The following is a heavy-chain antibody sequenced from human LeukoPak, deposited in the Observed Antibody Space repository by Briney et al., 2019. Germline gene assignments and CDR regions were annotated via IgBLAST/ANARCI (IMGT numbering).Heavy chain of an antibody. J-gene: IGHJ6*04. Sequence: PSETLSLTRTVSGGSISSSSYYWGWIRQPPGKGLEWIGSIYYSGSTYYNPSLKSRVTISVDTSKNQFSLKLSSVTAADTAVYYCARMSQQLVVGGSVDVWGKGTTVTVSS. CDR3: ARMSQQLVVGGSVDV. D-gene: IGHD6-13*01. CDR1: GGSISSSSYY. V-gene: IGHV4-39*01. CDR2: IYYSGST.